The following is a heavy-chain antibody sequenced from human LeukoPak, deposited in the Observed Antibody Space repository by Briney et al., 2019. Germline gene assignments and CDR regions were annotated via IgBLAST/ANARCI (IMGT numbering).Heavy chain of an antibody. CDR1: GYTFNDYY. J-gene: IGHJ6*03. V-gene: IGHV1-69-2*01. CDR2: VDPEDGET. Sequence: GASVTVSCKVSGYTFNDYYMHWVQQAPGKGLGWMGLVDPEDGETIYAEKFQGRVTITADTSTDTAYMELSSLRSEDTAVYYCATESYYYYYYMDVWGKGTTVTVSS. CDR3: ATESYYYYYYMDV.